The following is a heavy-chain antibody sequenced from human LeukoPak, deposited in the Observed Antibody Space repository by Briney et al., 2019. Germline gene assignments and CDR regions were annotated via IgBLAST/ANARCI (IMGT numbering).Heavy chain of an antibody. D-gene: IGHD2-15*01. J-gene: IGHJ3*02. Sequence: PGGSLRLSCAASGFTFDDYAMHWVRQAPGKGLEWVSLISGDGGSTYYADSVKGRLTISRDNSKNSPYLQMNSLRTEDTALYYCAKDDGYCSGGSCYDDAFDIWGQGTMVTVSS. CDR2: ISGDGGST. CDR1: GFTFDDYA. CDR3: AKDDGYCSGGSCYDDAFDI. V-gene: IGHV3-43*02.